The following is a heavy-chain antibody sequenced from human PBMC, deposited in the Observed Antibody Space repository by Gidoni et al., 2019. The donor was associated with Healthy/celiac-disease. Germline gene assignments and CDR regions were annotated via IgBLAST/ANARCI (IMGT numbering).Heavy chain of an antibody. D-gene: IGHD3-3*01. CDR2: MNPNSGNT. V-gene: IGHV1-8*01. J-gene: IGHJ6*02. CDR1: GYTFTSYD. CDR3: ARDFWSGYYTSSGMDV. Sequence: QVQLVQSGAEVKKPGASVKVSCKASGYTFTSYDINWVRQATGQGLEWMGWMNPNSGNTGYAQKFQGRVTMTRNTSISTAYMELSSLRSEDTAVYYCARDFWSGYYTSSGMDVWGQGTTVTVSS.